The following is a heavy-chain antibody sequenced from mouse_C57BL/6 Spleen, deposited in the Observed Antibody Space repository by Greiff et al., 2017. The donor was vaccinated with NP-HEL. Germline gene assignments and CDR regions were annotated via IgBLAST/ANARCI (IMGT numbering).Heavy chain of an antibody. CDR1: GYTFTDYE. CDR2: IDPETGGT. Sequence: QVQLQQSGAELVRPGASVTLSCKASGYTFTDYEMHWVKQTPVHGLEWIGAIDPETGGTAYNQKFKGKGILTADISSSTAYMELRSLTSEDSAVYYCTRGNPGGFDYWGQGTTLTVSS. D-gene: IGHD1-1*02. J-gene: IGHJ2*01. CDR3: TRGNPGGFDY. V-gene: IGHV1-15*01.